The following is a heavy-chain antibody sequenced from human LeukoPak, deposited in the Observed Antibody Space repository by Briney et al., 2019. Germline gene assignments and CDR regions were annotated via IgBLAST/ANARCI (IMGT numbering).Heavy chain of an antibody. V-gene: IGHV4-59*01. CDR1: GGSLSSYY. CDR2: IYYSGST. D-gene: IGHD3-22*01. Sequence: SSETLSLTCTVSGGSLSSYYWSWIRQPPGKGLEWIGYIYYSGSTNYNPSLKSRVTISVDTSKNQFSLKLSSVTAADTAVYYCARERYYYDSSGYYYVTGRPDSGYFDYWGQGTLVTVSS. J-gene: IGHJ4*02. CDR3: ARERYYYDSSGYYYVTGRPDSGYFDY.